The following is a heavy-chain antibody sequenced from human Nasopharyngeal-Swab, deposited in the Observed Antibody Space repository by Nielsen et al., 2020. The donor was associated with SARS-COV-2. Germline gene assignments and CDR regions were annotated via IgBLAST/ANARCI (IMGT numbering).Heavy chain of an antibody. CDR2: TYYRSKWYN. D-gene: IGHD6-19*01. V-gene: IGHV6-1*01. CDR3: ARDGYIAVAGTRDYYYYGMDV. J-gene: IGHJ6*02. Sequence: SETLSLTCAISGDSVSSNSAAWNWIRQSPSRGLEWLGRTYYRSKWYNDYAVSVKSRITINPDTSKNQFSLQLNSVTPEDTAVYYCARDGYIAVAGTRDYYYYGMDVWGQGTTVTVSS. CDR1: GDSVSSNSAA.